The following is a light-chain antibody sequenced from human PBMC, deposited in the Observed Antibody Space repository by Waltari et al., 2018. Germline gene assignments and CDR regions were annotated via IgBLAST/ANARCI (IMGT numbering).Light chain of an antibody. CDR3: QQADSLPLT. CDR2: AAS. J-gene: IGKJ4*01. V-gene: IGKV1D-12*01. Sequence: DIQMTQSPSSVSSSVGDTVTITCRSRQRITSWLAWYQQKPGKAPKLLIYAASSLQSGVPSRFSGSGSGADFTLTISSLQPEDFATYYCQQADSLPLTFGGGTKVEIK. CDR1: QRITSW.